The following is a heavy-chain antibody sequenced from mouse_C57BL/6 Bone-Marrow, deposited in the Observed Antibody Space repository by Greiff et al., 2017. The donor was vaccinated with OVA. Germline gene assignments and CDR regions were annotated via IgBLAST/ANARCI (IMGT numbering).Heavy chain of an antibody. Sequence: EVQGVESGGGLVQSGRSLRLSCATSGFTFSDFYMEWVRQAPGKGLEWIAASSTSANDYTTEYSASVKGRFIVSRASSQSILYLQMIALRAEDTAVYYCAGDGGDWYFDVGGTGTAVTVSA. J-gene: IGHJ1*03. CDR1: GFTFSDFY. CDR2: SSTSANDYTT. CDR3: AGDGGDWYFDV. V-gene: IGHV7-1*01.